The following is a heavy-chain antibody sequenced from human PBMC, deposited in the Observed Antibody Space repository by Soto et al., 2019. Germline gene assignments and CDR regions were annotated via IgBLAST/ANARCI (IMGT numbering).Heavy chain of an antibody. CDR3: ARLPNYDFWSGYHTSVWSGYY. V-gene: IGHV4-39*01. CDR2: IYYSGST. Sequence: PSETLSLTCTVSGGSISSSSYYWGWIRQPPGKGLEWIGSIYYSGSTYYNPSLKSRVTISVDTSKNQFSLKLSSVTAADTAVYYCARLPNYDFWSGYHTSVWSGYYWGQGTLVTVSS. D-gene: IGHD3-3*01. J-gene: IGHJ4*02. CDR1: GGSISSSSYY.